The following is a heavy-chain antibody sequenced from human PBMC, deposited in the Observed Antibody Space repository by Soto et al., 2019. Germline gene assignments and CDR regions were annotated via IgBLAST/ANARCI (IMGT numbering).Heavy chain of an antibody. Sequence: PSETLSLTCTVSGGSISSYYWSWIRQPPGKGQEWIGYIYYSGNTNYNPSLKSRVTISVDTSKNQFSLKLNSLTAADTAVYYCASTPTNWNNNRQNWFDPWRQGTLVTVSS. V-gene: IGHV4-59*01. CDR2: IYYSGNT. CDR3: ASTPTNWNNNRQNWFDP. D-gene: IGHD1-1*01. J-gene: IGHJ5*02. CDR1: GGSISSYY.